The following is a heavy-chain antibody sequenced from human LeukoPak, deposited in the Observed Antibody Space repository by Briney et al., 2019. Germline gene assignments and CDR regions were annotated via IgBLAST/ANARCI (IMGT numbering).Heavy chain of an antibody. J-gene: IGHJ4*02. CDR3: AKVKWKLIGYFDY. D-gene: IGHD1-20*01. CDR1: GFTFSIYA. V-gene: IGHV3-23*01. Sequence: GGSLRLSCTASGFTFSIYAMNWVRQAPGKGLEWVSVLTGDGNTYYADSVKGRFTNSRDDSKNTLFLQMNSLRAEDTAVYFCAKVKWKLIGYFDYWGQGTLVTVSS. CDR2: LTGDGNT.